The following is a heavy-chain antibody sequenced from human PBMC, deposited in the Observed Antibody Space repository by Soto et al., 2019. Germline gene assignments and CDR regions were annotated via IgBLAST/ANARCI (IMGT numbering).Heavy chain of an antibody. CDR2: ITWHSRNI. Sequence: EVQLVESGGGLVQPGRSLRLSCVASGFTFDDYAMYWVRQAPGKGLEWVSGITWHSRNIGYADSVKGRVTISRDNAKNSLYLQMNSLRAEDTALYYCVRPFDVWGQGTTVTVSS. CDR3: VRPFDV. J-gene: IGHJ6*02. V-gene: IGHV3-9*01. CDR1: GFTFDDYA.